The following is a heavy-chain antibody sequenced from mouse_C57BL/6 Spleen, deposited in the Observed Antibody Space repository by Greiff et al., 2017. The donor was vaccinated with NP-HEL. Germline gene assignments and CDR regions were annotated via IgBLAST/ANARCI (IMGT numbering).Heavy chain of an antibody. J-gene: IGHJ2*01. CDR2: ISYDGSN. Sequence: ESGPGLVKPSQSLSLTCSVTGYSITSGYYWNWIRQFPGNKLEWMGYISYDGSNNYNPSLKNRISITRDTSKNQFFLKLNSVTTEDTATYYCARAPSTAYFDYWGQGTTLTVSS. CDR1: GYSITSGYY. V-gene: IGHV3-6*01. CDR3: ARAPSTAYFDY. D-gene: IGHD1-2*01.